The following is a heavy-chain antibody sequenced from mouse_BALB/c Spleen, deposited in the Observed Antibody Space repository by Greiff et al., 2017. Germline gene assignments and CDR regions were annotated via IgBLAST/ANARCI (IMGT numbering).Heavy chain of an antibody. J-gene: IGHJ2*01. V-gene: IGHV2-4-1*01. CDR2: IWGGGST. CDR3: ARNSNLYYFDY. Sequence: VMLVESGPGLVQPSQSLSITCTVSGFSLTSFGVHWVRQSPGKGLEWLGMIWGGGSTDYNSALKSRLSISKDNSKSQVFLKMNSLQTDDTAMYYCARNSNLYYFDYWGQGTTLTVSS. D-gene: IGHD4-1*01. CDR1: GFSLTSFG.